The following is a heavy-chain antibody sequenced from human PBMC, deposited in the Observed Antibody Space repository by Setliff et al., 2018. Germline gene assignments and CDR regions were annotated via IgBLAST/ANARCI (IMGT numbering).Heavy chain of an antibody. D-gene: IGHD2-2*01. CDR2: IIPNFGTT. CDR1: GGTFRSYG. CDR3: AREVVVVKSAINYYYYLEV. V-gene: IGHV1-69*05. J-gene: IGHJ6*03. Sequence: SVKVSCKASGGTFRSYGISWVRQAPGQGLEWMGGIIPNFGTTSYAQKFQGRVTITTDESTNTAYMELSSLRFDVTAVFYCAREVVVVKSAINYYYYLEVWGQGTTVTVSS.